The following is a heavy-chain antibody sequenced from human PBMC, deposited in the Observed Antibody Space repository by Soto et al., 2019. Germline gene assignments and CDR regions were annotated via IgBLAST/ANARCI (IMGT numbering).Heavy chain of an antibody. CDR3: ARTVYSSGLYHYGMDA. J-gene: IGHJ6*02. D-gene: IGHD5-18*01. Sequence: QVQLVQSGAEVKKPGSSVKVSCKASAGTFRSYAISWVRQAPGQGLEWMGGIIPMFGTANYAQKFQGRVTITADESTSTADMELSSLGSEDTAVYYCARTVYSSGLYHYGMDAWGQGTTVTVSS. CDR2: IIPMFGTA. V-gene: IGHV1-69*12. CDR1: AGTFRSYA.